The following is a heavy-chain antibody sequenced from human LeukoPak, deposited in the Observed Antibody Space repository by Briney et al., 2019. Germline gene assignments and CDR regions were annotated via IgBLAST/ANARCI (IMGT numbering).Heavy chain of an antibody. V-gene: IGHV4-39*07. J-gene: IGHJ5*02. CDR3: AREHCTNGVCHAMGDWFDP. CDR2: IYYSGST. CDR1: GGSISSSSYC. D-gene: IGHD2-8*01. Sequence: PSETLSLTCTVSGGSISSSSYCWGWIRQPPGKGLEWIGSIYYSGSTYYNPSLKSRVTISVDTSKNQFSLKLSSVTAADTAVYYCAREHCTNGVCHAMGDWFDPWGQGTLVTVSS.